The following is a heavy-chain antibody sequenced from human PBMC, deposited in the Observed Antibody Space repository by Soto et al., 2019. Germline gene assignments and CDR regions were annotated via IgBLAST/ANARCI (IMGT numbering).Heavy chain of an antibody. CDR1: GYTFTSYG. CDR3: VRGVLASYYFAY. Sequence: QVQLVQSGAEVKKPGASVKVSCKASGYTFTSYGISWVRQAPGQGLEWMGWISAYNGNTNYAQKLQGRTTITTDTSTSTAYSKLRSMSTDVSAVYYCVRGVLASYYFAYWGQGPLVTVSS. CDR2: ISAYNGNT. J-gene: IGHJ4*02. D-gene: IGHD2-15*01. V-gene: IGHV1-18*01.